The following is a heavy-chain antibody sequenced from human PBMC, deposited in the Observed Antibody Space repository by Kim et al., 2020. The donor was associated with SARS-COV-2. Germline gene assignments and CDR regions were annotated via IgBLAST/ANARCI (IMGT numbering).Heavy chain of an antibody. D-gene: IGHD3-22*01. V-gene: IGHV3-74*01. Sequence: GGSLRLSCAASGFTFSSYWMHWVRQAPGKGLVWVSRINSDGSSTSYADSVKGRFTISRDNAKNTLYLQMNSLRAEDTAVYYCARVGSGYYRFDYWGQGTLVTVSS. CDR1: GFTFSSYW. CDR3: ARVGSGYYRFDY. J-gene: IGHJ4*02. CDR2: INSDGSST.